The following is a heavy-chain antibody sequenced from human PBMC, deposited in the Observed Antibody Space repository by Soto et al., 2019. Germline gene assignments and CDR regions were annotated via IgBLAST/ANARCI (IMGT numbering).Heavy chain of an antibody. V-gene: IGHV1-18*04. CDR2: ISAYNGNT. D-gene: IGHD5-12*01. CDR1: GYTFTSYG. CDR3: ARDLGYSGYDYDGYFDY. J-gene: IGHJ4*02. Sequence: VASVKVSCKASGYTFTSYGISWVRQAPGQGLEWMGWISAYNGNTNYAQKLQGRVTMTTDTSTSTAYMELRSLRSDDTAVYYCARDLGYSGYDYDGYFDYWGQGTLVTVSS.